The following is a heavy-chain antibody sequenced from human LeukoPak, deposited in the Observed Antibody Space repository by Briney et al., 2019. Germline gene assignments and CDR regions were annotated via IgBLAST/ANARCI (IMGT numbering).Heavy chain of an antibody. CDR3: AKQLGYCSDVSCYFES. J-gene: IGHJ4*02. CDR1: GFTFSSYA. CDR2: ISDSGSST. D-gene: IGHD2-15*01. Sequence: GGSLRVSCEASGFTFSSYAMSWVRQAPGKGLEWVSAISDSGSSTYDADSVKGRFTISRDNSKNTLYLQMHSLRAEDTAVYYCAKQLGYCSDVSCYFESWGQGTLVTVSS. V-gene: IGHV3-23*01.